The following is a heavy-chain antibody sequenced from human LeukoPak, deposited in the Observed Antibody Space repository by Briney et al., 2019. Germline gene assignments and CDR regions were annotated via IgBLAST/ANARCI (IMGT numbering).Heavy chain of an antibody. D-gene: IGHD3-10*01. V-gene: IGHV1-3*01. CDR2: INAGNGNT. J-gene: IGHJ1*01. CDR3: ARAPSGSYDKQGYFQH. Sequence: ASVTHSSTATASTFTNYALHWLRQPPGQRIEWIGWINAGNGNTKYSQKFQGRVTITRDTSASTAYMELSSLRSEDTAVYYCARAPSGSYDKQGYFQHWGQGTLVTVSS. CDR1: ASTFTNYA.